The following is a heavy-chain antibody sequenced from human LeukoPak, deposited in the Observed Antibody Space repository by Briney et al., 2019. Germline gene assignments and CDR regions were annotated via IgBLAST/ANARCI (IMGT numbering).Heavy chain of an antibody. V-gene: IGHV3-33*03. D-gene: IGHD1-1*01. Sequence: PGRSLRLSCAASGFTFSSYGMHWVRQAPGKGLEWVAVIWYDGSNKYYADSVKGRFTISRGNAKNSLYLQMNSLRAEDTAVYYCAGERGGYWGQGTLVTVSS. CDR1: GFTFSSYG. CDR2: IWYDGSNK. CDR3: AGERGGY. J-gene: IGHJ4*02.